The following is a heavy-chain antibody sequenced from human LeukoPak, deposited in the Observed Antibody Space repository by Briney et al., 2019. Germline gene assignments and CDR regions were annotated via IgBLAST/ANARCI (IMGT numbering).Heavy chain of an antibody. D-gene: IGHD6-6*01. J-gene: IGHJ4*02. V-gene: IGHV3-48*03. CDR2: ISSSGSIM. CDR1: GFSFSSYE. Sequence: GGSLRLSCAASGFSFSSYEMNWVRHAPGQGLERVSYISSSGSIMYSADSVKGRFTISRDNAKNSLYLQMNSPRAEDTAIYYCSGQYSSSSVVDYWGQGTLVTVSS. CDR3: SGQYSSSSVVDY.